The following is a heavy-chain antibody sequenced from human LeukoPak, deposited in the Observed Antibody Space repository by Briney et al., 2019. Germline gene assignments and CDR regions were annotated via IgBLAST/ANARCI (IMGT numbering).Heavy chain of an antibody. J-gene: IGHJ4*02. Sequence: GSLRLSCAASGFTFSSYSMNWVRQAPGKGLEWVSSISSISSYIYYADSVKGRFTISKDNAKNSLYLQMNSLRAEDTAVYYCARGILTGYYGYYFDYWGQGTLVTVSS. CDR2: ISSISSYI. D-gene: IGHD3-9*01. V-gene: IGHV3-21*01. CDR1: GFTFSSYS. CDR3: ARGILTGYYGYYFDY.